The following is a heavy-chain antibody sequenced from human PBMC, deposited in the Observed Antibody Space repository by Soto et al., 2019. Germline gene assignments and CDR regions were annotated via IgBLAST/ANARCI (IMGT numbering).Heavy chain of an antibody. Sequence: WETLSLTCTVSGGSISSYYWSWIRQPPGKGLEWIGYIYYSGSTNYNPSLKSRVTISVDTSKNQFSLKLSSVTAADTAVYYCARVDGCTNGVCYVVSPWFDPRGQGTLVTVSS. CDR2: IYYSGST. D-gene: IGHD2-8*01. CDR1: GGSISSYY. V-gene: IGHV4-59*01. J-gene: IGHJ5*02. CDR3: ARVDGCTNGVCYVVSPWFDP.